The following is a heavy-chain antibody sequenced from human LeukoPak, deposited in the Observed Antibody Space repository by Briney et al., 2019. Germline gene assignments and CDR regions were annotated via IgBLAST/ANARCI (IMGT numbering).Heavy chain of an antibody. D-gene: IGHD6-19*01. CDR3: ARARGAVAAYFDY. V-gene: IGHV4-34*01. J-gene: IGHJ4*02. Sequence: SETLSLTCAVYGGSFSGYYWSWIRQPPGKGLEWIGEINHSGSTNYNPSLKSRVTISVDTSKNQFSLKLSPVSAADTAVYFCARARGAVAAYFDYWGQGTLVTVSS. CDR1: GGSFSGYY. CDR2: INHSGST.